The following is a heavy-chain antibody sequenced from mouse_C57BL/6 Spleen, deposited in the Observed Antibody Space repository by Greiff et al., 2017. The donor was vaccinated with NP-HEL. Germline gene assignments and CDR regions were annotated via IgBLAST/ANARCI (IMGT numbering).Heavy chain of an antibody. J-gene: IGHJ1*03. D-gene: IGHD1-1*01. Sequence: QVQLQQPGAELVKPGASVKLSCKASGYTFTSYWMQWVKQRPGQGLEWIGEIDPSDIYTNYNQKFTGKATLTVDTSSSTAYMQLSSLTSEDSAVYYCARRGDYYGSSYWYFDVWGTGTTVTVSS. CDR2: IDPSDIYT. CDR1: GYTFTSYW. V-gene: IGHV1-50*01. CDR3: ARRGDYYGSSYWYFDV.